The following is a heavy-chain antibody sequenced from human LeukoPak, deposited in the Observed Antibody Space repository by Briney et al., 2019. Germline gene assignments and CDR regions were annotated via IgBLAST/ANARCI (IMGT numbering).Heavy chain of an antibody. Sequence: SETLSLTCAVYGGSFSGCYWSWIRRPPGKGLEWIGEINHSGSTNYNPSLKSRVTISVDTSKNQFSLKLSSATAADTAVYYCATLRRYYGMDVWGQGTTVTVSS. CDR1: GGSFSGCY. J-gene: IGHJ6*02. CDR3: ATLRRYYGMDV. V-gene: IGHV4-34*01. CDR2: INHSGST.